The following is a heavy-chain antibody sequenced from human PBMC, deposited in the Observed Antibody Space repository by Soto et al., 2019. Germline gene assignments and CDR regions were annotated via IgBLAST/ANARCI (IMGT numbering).Heavy chain of an antibody. D-gene: IGHD6-13*01. V-gene: IGHV3-30*18. Sequence: QVQLVESGGGVVQPGRSLRLSCAASGFTFNNYGMHWVRQAPGKGLEWVATISNEGSDKYYADSVKGRLTISRDNSQNTVYLQMNSLRAEDTAVYYCAKDQGIAASHGIDWGQGTMVTVSS. J-gene: IGHJ3*01. CDR2: ISNEGSDK. CDR1: GFTFNNYG. CDR3: AKDQGIAASHGID.